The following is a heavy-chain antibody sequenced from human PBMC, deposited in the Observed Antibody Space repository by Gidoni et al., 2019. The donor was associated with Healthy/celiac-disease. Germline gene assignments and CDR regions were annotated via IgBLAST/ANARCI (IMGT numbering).Heavy chain of an antibody. D-gene: IGHD4-17*01. V-gene: IGHV2-70*01. J-gene: IGHJ6*02. CDR1: GFSLSTSGMC. Sequence: HVTLRASGPALVKPPQPLPLTCTFSGFSLSTSGMCVSWSRQPPGKALEWLALIDWDDDKYYSTSLKTRLTISKDNSKNQVVLTMTNMDPVDTATYYCARLPTVTLLSSYYYGMDVWGQGTTVTVSS. CDR3: ARLPTVTLLSSYYYGMDV. CDR2: IDWDDDK.